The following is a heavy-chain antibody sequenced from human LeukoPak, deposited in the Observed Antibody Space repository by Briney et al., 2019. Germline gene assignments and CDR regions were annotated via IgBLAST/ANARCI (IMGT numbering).Heavy chain of an antibody. J-gene: IGHJ3*01. V-gene: IGHV3-53*01. Sequence: GGSLRLSCAASGFTVSNNYMSWARQAPGRGLEWVSVIYSGGTIYYADSVKGRFIISRDNSKNTLFLQMNSLRADDTAVYYCARGLYDDNGGFWGQGTMVTVSS. CDR3: ARGLYDDNGGF. D-gene: IGHD3-22*01. CDR2: IYSGGTI. CDR1: GFTVSNNY.